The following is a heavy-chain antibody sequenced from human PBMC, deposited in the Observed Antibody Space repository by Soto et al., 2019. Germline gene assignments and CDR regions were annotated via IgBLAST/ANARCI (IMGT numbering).Heavy chain of an antibody. D-gene: IGHD3-10*01. CDR1: GFTFSSYD. CDR3: ARGKKAWYYGSGSYFDY. V-gene: IGHV3-13*01. CDR2: IGTAGDT. Sequence: EVQLVESGGGLVQPGGSLRLSCAASGFTFSSYDMHWVRQATGKGLEWVSAIGTAGDTYYPGSVKGRFTISRENAKNSLYLQMNSLRAGDTAVYYCARGKKAWYYGSGSYFDYWGQGTLVTVSS. J-gene: IGHJ4*02.